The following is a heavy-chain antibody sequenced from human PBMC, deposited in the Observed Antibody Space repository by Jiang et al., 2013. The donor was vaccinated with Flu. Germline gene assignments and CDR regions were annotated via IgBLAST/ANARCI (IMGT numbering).Heavy chain of an antibody. Sequence: SLTCAVYGGSFSGYYWSWIRQPPGKGLEWIGEINHSGSTNYNPSLKSRVTISVDTSKNQFSLKLSSVTAADTAVYYCAKGGGYSGSYYFDYWGQGTLVTVS. CDR1: GGSFSGYY. D-gene: IGHD1-26*01. CDR2: INHSGST. CDR3: AKGGGYSGSYYFDY. V-gene: IGHV4-34*01. J-gene: IGHJ4*02.